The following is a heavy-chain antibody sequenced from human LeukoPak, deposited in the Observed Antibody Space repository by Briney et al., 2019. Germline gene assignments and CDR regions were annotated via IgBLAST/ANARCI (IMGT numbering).Heavy chain of an antibody. CDR1: GYTFTRYA. Sequence: ASVTVSCTASGYTFTRYAMHWVRQAPGQRLEWMGWINAGNGNTKYSQKFQGRVTITRDTSASTAYMELSSLRSEDTAVYYCAATLHDYEWVFDYWGQATLVTVSS. CDR2: INAGNGNT. J-gene: IGHJ4*02. CDR3: AATLHDYEWVFDY. V-gene: IGHV1-3*01. D-gene: IGHD4-17*01.